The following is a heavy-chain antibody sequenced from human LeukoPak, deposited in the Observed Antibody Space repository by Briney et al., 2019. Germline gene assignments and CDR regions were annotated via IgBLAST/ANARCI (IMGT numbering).Heavy chain of an antibody. Sequence: GGSLRLSCAASGFTFSSYWMSWVRQAPGKGLEWVANIKQDGSEKYYVDSVKGRFTISRDNAKNSPYLKMNSLRAEDTAVYYCARLSDDSSGYYASDFDYWGQGTLVTVSS. V-gene: IGHV3-7*01. CDR3: ARLSDDSSGYYASDFDY. CDR2: IKQDGSEK. D-gene: IGHD3-22*01. J-gene: IGHJ4*02. CDR1: GFTFSSYW.